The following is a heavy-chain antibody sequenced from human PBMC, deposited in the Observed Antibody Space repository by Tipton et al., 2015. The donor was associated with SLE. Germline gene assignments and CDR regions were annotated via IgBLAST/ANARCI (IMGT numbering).Heavy chain of an antibody. CDR2: LNHGGGI. J-gene: IGHJ4*02. D-gene: IGHD4-17*01. CDR1: GGSFSGYY. CDR3: AKGRQKNYADHAY. Sequence: TLSLTCVVYGGSFSGYYWSWIRQPPGKGLEWVGELNHGGGINYNPSLESRVTISIDTSKNQFSLKLSSVTAADTAVYYCAKGRQKNYADHAYWGQGTLVTVSS. V-gene: IGHV4-34*01.